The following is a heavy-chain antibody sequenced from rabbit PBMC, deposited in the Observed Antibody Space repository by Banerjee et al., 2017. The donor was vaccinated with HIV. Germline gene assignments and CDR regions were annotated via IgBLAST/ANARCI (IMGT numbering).Heavy chain of an antibody. CDR1: GFSFSSSYY. CDR2: IYGGSSGST. V-gene: IGHV1S40*01. D-gene: IGHD6-1*01. Sequence: QSLEESGGDLVKPGASLTLTCTASGFSFSSSYYMCWVRQAPGKGLEWIACIYGGSSGSTWYASWVNGRFTISKTSSTTVTLQMTSPTAADTATYFCARDAAYADYGYPNLWGPGTLVTVS. CDR3: ARDAAYADYGYPNL. J-gene: IGHJ4*01.